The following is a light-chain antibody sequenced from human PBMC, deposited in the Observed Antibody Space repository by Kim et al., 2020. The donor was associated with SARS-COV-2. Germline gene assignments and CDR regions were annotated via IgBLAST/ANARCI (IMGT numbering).Light chain of an antibody. Sequence: PDERASLSCSASQSVSGNYLAWYQQRPGQAPRLLIYDASSRATGIPDRFSGSGSGTDFTLTISRLEPEDFAVYYCQQYGASPLSTFGQGTKVDIK. J-gene: IGKJ2*01. V-gene: IGKV3-20*01. CDR1: QSVSGNY. CDR3: QQYGASPLST. CDR2: DAS.